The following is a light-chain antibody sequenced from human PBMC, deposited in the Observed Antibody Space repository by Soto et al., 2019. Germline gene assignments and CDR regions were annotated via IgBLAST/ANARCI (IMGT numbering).Light chain of an antibody. J-gene: IGKJ1*01. CDR3: QQYGNSPQT. CDR2: GTY. V-gene: IGKV3-20*01. CDR1: HSINTRY. Sequence: EIVLTQSPGTLSLSPGDRATLSCRASHSINTRYLAWYQQKPGQAHRLLIYGTYNRATGIQDRFSGSGSGTDFTLTIRRLEPEDFAVYYCQQYGNSPQTVGQGTKVDIK.